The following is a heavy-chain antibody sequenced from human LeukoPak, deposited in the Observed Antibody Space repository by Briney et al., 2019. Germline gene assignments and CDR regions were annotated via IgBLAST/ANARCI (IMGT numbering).Heavy chain of an antibody. D-gene: IGHD1-26*01. Sequence: GGSLRLSCAASGFTFSSYSMNWVRQAPGKGLEWVSYISSSSSTIYYADSVKGRFTISRDNAKNSLYLQMNSLRAEDTAVYYCAKSLSNRGARDYFGYWGQGTLVTVSS. J-gene: IGHJ4*02. CDR1: GFTFSSYS. V-gene: IGHV3-48*04. CDR2: ISSSSSTI. CDR3: AKSLSNRGARDYFGY.